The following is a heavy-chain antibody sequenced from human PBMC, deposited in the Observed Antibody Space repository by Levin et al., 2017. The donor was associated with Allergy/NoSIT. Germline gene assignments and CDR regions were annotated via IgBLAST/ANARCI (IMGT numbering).Heavy chain of an antibody. J-gene: IGHJ5*02. Sequence: SETLSLTCAVYGGSFSGYYWSWIRQPPGKGLEWIGEINHSGSTNYNPSLKSRVTISVDTSKNQSSLTRSSVTAADTAVYYCARGPTRYCSSTSCSPGHNWFDPWGQGTLVTVSS. CDR3: ARGPTRYCSSTSCSPGHNWFDP. V-gene: IGHV4-34*01. D-gene: IGHD2-2*01. CDR2: INHSGST. CDR1: GGSFSGYY.